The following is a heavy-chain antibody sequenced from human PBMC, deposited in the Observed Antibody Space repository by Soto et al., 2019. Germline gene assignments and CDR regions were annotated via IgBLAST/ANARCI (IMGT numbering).Heavy chain of an antibody. Sequence: ASVKVSCKASEYTFSSYTLHWVRQAPGQRLEWMGWINAGNGDSKYSQKFQGRVSISRDTSASTASMALSSLTSEDTAVYYCARELQGLYYFDYWGQGTLVTVSS. V-gene: IGHV1-3*01. CDR3: ARELQGLYYFDY. J-gene: IGHJ4*02. CDR1: EYTFSSYT. CDR2: INAGNGDS. D-gene: IGHD4-4*01.